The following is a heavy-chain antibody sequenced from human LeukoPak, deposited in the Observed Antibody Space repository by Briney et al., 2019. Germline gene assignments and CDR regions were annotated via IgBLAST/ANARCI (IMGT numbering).Heavy chain of an antibody. CDR2: INHSGST. V-gene: IGHV4-34*01. CDR3: ARVGFWSGLR. J-gene: IGHJ4*02. Sequence: PSETLSLTCAVYGGSFSGYYWSWIRQPPGKGLEWIGEINHSGSTNYNPSLKSRVTISVDTSKNQFSLKLSSVTAADTAVYYCARVGFWSGLRWGQGTLVTVSS. D-gene: IGHD3-3*01. CDR1: GGSFSGYY.